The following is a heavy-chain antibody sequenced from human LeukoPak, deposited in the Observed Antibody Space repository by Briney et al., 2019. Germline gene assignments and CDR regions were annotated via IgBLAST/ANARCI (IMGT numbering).Heavy chain of an antibody. CDR2: FDPEDGET. J-gene: IGHJ4*02. Sequence: ASVKVSCKVSGHTLTELSMHWVRQAPGKGLEWMGSFDPEDGETIYAQKFQGRLTMTEDTSTDTADMDLSSLRSEDTAVYYCATDRWSAAGPFDFWGQGTLVTVSS. D-gene: IGHD6-13*01. V-gene: IGHV1-24*01. CDR3: ATDRWSAAGPFDF. CDR1: GHTLTELS.